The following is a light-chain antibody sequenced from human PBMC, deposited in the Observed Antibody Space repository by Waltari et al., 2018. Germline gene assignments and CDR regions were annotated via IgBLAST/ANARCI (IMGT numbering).Light chain of an antibody. CDR1: SSDVGGYHY. CDR2: DVT. CDR3: CSYAGSYTWV. Sequence: QSALTQPRSVSGSPGQSVTVSWPGTSSDVGGYHYVSWYQQHPGKAPKLMIYDVTKRPSGVPDRFSGSKSGNTASLTISGLQTEDEADYYCCSYAGSYTWVFGGGTKLTVL. J-gene: IGLJ3*02. V-gene: IGLV2-11*01.